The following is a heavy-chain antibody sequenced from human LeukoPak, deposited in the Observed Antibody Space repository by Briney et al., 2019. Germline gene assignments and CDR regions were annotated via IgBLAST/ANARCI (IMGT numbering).Heavy chain of an antibody. D-gene: IGHD1-14*01. CDR1: GFTFSSYA. CDR2: ISYDGSNK. J-gene: IGHJ4*02. Sequence: PGGSLRLSCAASGFTFSSYAMHWVRQAPGKGLEWVAVISYDGSNKYYADSVKGRFTISRDNAKNSLYLQMNSLRAEDTAVYYCARLTMGPGGYWGQGTLVTVSS. V-gene: IGHV3-30-3*01. CDR3: ARLTMGPGGY.